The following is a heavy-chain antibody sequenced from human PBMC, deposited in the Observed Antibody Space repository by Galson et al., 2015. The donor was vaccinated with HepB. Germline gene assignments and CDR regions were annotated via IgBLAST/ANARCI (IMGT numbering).Heavy chain of an antibody. CDR3: AREYRVTAAGIVAYYFDY. V-gene: IGHV1-2*06. D-gene: IGHD6-13*01. Sequence: QSGAEVKKPGTSVKVSCKASGYTFTGYYMHWVRQAPGQGLEWIGRINPNSGVTNYAQKFKGRVTMTRDTSISTAYMELSRLRSDDTAVYYCAREYRVTAAGIVAYYFDYWGQGTLVTVSS. J-gene: IGHJ4*02. CDR1: GYTFTGYY. CDR2: INPNSGVT.